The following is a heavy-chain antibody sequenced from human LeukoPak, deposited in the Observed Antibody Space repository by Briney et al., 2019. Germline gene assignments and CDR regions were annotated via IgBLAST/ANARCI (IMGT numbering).Heavy chain of an antibody. D-gene: IGHD3-10*01. V-gene: IGHV4-39*01. Sequence: SETLSLTCTVSGGSISSSSYYWGWIRQPPGKGLEWIGSIYYSGSTYYNPSLKSRVTISVDTSKNQFSLKLSSVTAADTAVYYCARQGLLLWFGRTTDWGQGTLVTVSS. CDR3: ARQGLLLWFGRTTD. CDR1: GGSISSSSYY. J-gene: IGHJ4*02. CDR2: IYYSGST.